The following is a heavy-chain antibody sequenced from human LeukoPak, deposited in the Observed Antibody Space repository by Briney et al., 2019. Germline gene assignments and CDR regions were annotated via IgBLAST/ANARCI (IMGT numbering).Heavy chain of an antibody. CDR1: GGSICGTKW. Sequence: SETLSLTCGLSGGSICGTKWWSWVRQPPGQGLEWIGEISLAGQTNYNPSLNGRVTMSLDKSSNQVSLHLTSVTAADTATYFFSIGSRPCCAFCYWGQGTLVIVSS. J-gene: IGHJ4*02. CDR3: SIGSRPCCAFCY. V-gene: IGHV4/OR15-8*02. CDR2: ISLAGQT. D-gene: IGHD2/OR15-2a*01.